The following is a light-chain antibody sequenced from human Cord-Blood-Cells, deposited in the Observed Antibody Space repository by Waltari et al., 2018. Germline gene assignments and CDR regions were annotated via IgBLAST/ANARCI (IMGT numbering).Light chain of an antibody. CDR3: MQGIHLPLT. J-gene: IGKJ4*01. Sequence: DIVMTQTPLSLSVTPGQPASISCKSSQSLLHSDGKTYLYWYLQKPGQSPQLLIYEVSRRFSGVPDRFSGSVSGTDFTLKISRVEAEDVGFYYCMQGIHLPLTFGGGTKVEIK. CDR2: EVS. CDR1: QSLLHSDGKTY. V-gene: IGKV2-29*02.